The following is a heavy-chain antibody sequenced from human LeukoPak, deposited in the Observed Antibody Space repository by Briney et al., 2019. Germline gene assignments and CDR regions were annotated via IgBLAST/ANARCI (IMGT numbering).Heavy chain of an antibody. Sequence: GGSLRLSCAVSEFTFSAAWMSWVRQAPGKGLELVANIKQDGSEKYFADSVKGRFTISRDNGKNSVYLQMNSLRDEDTAVYYCARDCSSSNCYADYWGQGTLVTVSS. CDR3: ARDCSSSNCYADY. J-gene: IGHJ4*02. D-gene: IGHD2-2*01. CDR2: IKQDGSEK. CDR1: EFTFSAAW. V-gene: IGHV3-7*01.